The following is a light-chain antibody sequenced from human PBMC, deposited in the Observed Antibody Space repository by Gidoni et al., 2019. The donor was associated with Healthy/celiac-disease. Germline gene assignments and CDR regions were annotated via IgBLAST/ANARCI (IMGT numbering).Light chain of an antibody. CDR1: QSISSY. J-gene: IGKJ4*01. Sequence: DIQMTQSPSSLSASVGDRVTITCRASQSISSYLNWYQQKPGKAPKLLIYAASSLQSGVPSRFSGSGSGTEFTITISSLQPEDYATYYCQQSYSTPLTFGGETKVEIK. V-gene: IGKV1-39*01. CDR3: QQSYSTPLT. CDR2: AAS.